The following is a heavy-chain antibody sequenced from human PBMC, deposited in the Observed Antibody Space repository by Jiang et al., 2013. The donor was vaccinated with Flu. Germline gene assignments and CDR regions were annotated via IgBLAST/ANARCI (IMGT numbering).Heavy chain of an antibody. CDR1: GYSFTSYW. D-gene: IGHD3-22*01. J-gene: IGHJ3*02. CDR2: IYPGDSDT. Sequence: VQLVESGAEVKKPGESLKISCKGSGYSFTSYWIGWVRQMPGKGLEWMGIIYPGDSDTRYSPSFQGQVTISADKSISTAYLQWSSLKASDTAMYYCARREYYYDSRNGRDAFDIWGPRGQWS. V-gene: IGHV5-51*01. CDR3: ARREYYYDSRNGRDAFDI.